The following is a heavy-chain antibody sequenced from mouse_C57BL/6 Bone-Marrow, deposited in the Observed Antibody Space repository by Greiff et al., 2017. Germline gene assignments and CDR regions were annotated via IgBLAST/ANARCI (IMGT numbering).Heavy chain of an antibody. D-gene: IGHD1-1*01. Sequence: VQLQQSGAELVKPGASVKISCKASGYAFSSYWMNWVKQRPGKGLEWIGQIYPGAGDTNYNGKFKGKATLTADKSSSTAYMQLSSLTSEDSAVYFCARKHYYYGSSSLYWYFDVWGTGTTVTVSS. CDR2: IYPGAGDT. CDR3: ARKHYYYGSSSLYWYFDV. V-gene: IGHV1-80*01. J-gene: IGHJ1*03. CDR1: GYAFSSYW.